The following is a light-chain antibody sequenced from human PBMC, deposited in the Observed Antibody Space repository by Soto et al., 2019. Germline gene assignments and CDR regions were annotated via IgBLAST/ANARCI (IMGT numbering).Light chain of an antibody. CDR3: QQSYTFPT. J-gene: IGKJ5*01. CDR2: TAS. Sequence: DIHMTHSPSSRSSSFGGRVTFTCRASQNIMKYLNWYQQKPGKAPKLLIYTASSLQVGFPSRFSGSGSGTDFSLTINGLQPEDFATYYCQQSYTFPTFGQGTRLEIK. CDR1: QNIMKY. V-gene: IGKV1-39*01.